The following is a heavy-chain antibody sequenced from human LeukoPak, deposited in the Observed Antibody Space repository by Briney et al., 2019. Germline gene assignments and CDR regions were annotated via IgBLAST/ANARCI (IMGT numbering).Heavy chain of an antibody. D-gene: IGHD4-17*01. J-gene: IGHJ5*02. Sequence: PGGSLRLSCAASGFTFSSYAMSWVRQAPGKGLEWVSAISGSGGTTYYANSVKGRFTSSRDNSKNTLYLQMNSLRAEDTAIYYCARMIRDYGDSNWFDPWGQGTLVTVSS. CDR2: ISGSGGTT. CDR1: GFTFSSYA. CDR3: ARMIRDYGDSNWFDP. V-gene: IGHV3-23*01.